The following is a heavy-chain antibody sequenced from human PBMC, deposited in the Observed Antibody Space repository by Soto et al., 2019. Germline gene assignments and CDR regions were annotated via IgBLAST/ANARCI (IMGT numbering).Heavy chain of an antibody. Sequence: QVQLVQSGAEVKKPGASVKVSCKASGYSFTRHDINWVRQAPGQGLEWMGLINPSSGNTGYAQRFLGRLTMTSDTSTSTAYMELSGLKSEDTAIYYCARECILFSGVIVFYGMDVWGQGTTVTVPS. CDR3: ARECILFSGVIVFYGMDV. CDR1: GYSFTRHD. D-gene: IGHD3-3*01. V-gene: IGHV1-8*01. CDR2: INPSSGNT. J-gene: IGHJ6*02.